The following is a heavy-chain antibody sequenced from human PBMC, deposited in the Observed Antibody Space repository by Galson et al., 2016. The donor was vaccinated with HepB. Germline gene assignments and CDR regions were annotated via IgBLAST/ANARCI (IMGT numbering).Heavy chain of an antibody. CDR1: GFTFSTYT. D-gene: IGHD2-15*01. CDR2: ISSSSFFI. CDR3: AKEDGGFNFDP. V-gene: IGHV3-21*04. Sequence: SLRLSCAASGFTFSTYTMNWVRQAPGKGLEWVSSISSSSFFIYYADTVKGRFTISRDKNSLFLQMNSLRPEDTALYYCAKEDGGFNFDPWGQGTLVTVSS. J-gene: IGHJ5*02.